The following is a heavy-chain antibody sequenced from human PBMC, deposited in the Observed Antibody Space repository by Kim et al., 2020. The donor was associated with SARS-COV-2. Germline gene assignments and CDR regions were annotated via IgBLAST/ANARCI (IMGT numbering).Heavy chain of an antibody. Sequence: ASVKVSCKVSGYNLTELSVHWVRQAPGKGLEWMGGFDPEEGETIYAQKFQGRVTMTEDTSTDTAYMELSSLRSEDTAVYYCATSTAMTTASWFDPWGQGTLVTVSS. CDR2: FDPEEGET. V-gene: IGHV1-24*01. CDR3: ATSTAMTTASWFDP. CDR1: GYNLTELS. J-gene: IGHJ5*02. D-gene: IGHD4-17*01.